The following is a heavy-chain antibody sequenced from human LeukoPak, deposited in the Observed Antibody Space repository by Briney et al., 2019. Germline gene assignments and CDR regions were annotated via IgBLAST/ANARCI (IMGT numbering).Heavy chain of an antibody. Sequence: GGSLRLSCAASGFTFSSYAMSWVRQAPGKGLEWVSAISGSGGSTYYADSVKGRFTISRDNSKNTLYPQMGSLRAEDMAVYYCAREPPYGYFDYWGQGTLVTVSS. V-gene: IGHV3-23*01. D-gene: IGHD3-10*01. CDR2: ISGSGGST. CDR1: GFTFSSYA. CDR3: AREPPYGYFDY. J-gene: IGHJ4*02.